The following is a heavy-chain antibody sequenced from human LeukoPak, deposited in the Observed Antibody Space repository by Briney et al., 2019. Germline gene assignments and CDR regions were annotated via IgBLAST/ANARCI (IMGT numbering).Heavy chain of an antibody. J-gene: IGHJ3*01. Sequence: SETLSLTCTVSGGSISSSSYYWGWIRQPPGKGLEWIGSIYYSGSTYYNPSLKSRVTISVDTSKNQFSLKLSSVTAADTAVYYCARDRPIDRWGQGTMVTVSS. CDR1: GGSISSSSYY. CDR3: ARDRPIDR. D-gene: IGHD3-22*01. V-gene: IGHV4-39*07. CDR2: IYYSGST.